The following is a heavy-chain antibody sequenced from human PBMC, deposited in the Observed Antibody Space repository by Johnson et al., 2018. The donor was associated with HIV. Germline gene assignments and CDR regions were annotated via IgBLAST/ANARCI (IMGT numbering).Heavy chain of an antibody. J-gene: IGHJ3*02. CDR2: IGYDGSNK. CDR1: GFTFSSYG. Sequence: QVQLVESGGGVVQPGGSLRLSCAASGFTFSSYGMHWVRQAPGKGLEWVAFIGYDGSNKYYADSVKGRFTISRDTSKNTLYLQMNSLRAEDTAVYYCAKIPSDYYDSSGYYYHGAFDIWGQGTMVTVSS. V-gene: IGHV3-30*02. D-gene: IGHD3-22*01. CDR3: AKIPSDYYDSSGYYYHGAFDI.